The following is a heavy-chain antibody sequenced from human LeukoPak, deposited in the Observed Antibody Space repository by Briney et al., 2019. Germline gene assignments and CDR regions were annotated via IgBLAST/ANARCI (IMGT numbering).Heavy chain of an antibody. CDR3: TRGGAAAGFDF. J-gene: IGHJ4*02. D-gene: IGHD6-13*01. Sequence: SQTLSLTCALSGDSVSSNSAVWNWIRQSPSRGLEWLGRTYYRSRCYNHYPVSVKTRISVNPDTPKNQFSLQRNAVAPEDTAVYYCTRGGAAAGFDFWGEGTLVTVSS. CDR2: TYYRSRCYN. V-gene: IGHV6-1*01. CDR1: GDSVSSNSAV.